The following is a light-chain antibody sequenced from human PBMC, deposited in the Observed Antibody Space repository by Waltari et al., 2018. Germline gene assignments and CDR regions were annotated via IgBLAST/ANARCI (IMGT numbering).Light chain of an antibody. Sequence: EIVMTQSPATLSVSPGERATLSCRASQSVSSNLAWYQQKPGQAPRLLIYDASTRATSIPARFSGSGSGTEFTLTISSLQSEDFAFYYCQQYNHWPPITFGQGTRLEIK. CDR3: QQYNHWPPIT. CDR1: QSVSSN. CDR2: DAS. V-gene: IGKV3-15*01. J-gene: IGKJ5*01.